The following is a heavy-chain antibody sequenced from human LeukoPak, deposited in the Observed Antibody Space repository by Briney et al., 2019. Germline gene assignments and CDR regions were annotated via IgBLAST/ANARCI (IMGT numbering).Heavy chain of an antibody. Sequence: GGSLRLSCSASGFTFSRYAMHWVRQAPGKGLEYVSAISSGGSTYYADSVKGRFTISRDNSKDTLYLQMSSLRAEDTTVYYCVKSAGFDWLSPLDAFDIWGQGTMATVSS. J-gene: IGHJ3*02. V-gene: IGHV3-64D*06. D-gene: IGHD3-9*01. CDR2: ISSGGST. CDR1: GFTFSRYA. CDR3: VKSAGFDWLSPLDAFDI.